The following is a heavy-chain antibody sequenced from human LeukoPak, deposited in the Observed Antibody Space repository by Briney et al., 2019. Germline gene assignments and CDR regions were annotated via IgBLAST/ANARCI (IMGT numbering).Heavy chain of an antibody. CDR3: ARDRRLQLEFDY. V-gene: IGHV3-48*02. CDR1: GXSFSSYS. CDR2: ISSSGSTK. D-gene: IGHD5-24*01. J-gene: IGHJ4*02. Sequence: PGGSLRLSCAASGXSFSSYSMNWVRQAPGKGLEWISYISSSGSTKLYADSVKGRFTISRDNAENSLYLQMNSLRDEDTAVYYCARDRRLQLEFDYWGQGTLVTASS.